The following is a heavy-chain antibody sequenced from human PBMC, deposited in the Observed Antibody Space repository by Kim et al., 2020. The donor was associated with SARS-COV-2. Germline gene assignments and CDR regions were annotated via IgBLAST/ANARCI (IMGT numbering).Heavy chain of an antibody. CDR3: AREGGMATGDY. J-gene: IGHJ4*02. V-gene: IGHV3-33*01. CDR1: GFTFSSYG. Sequence: GGSLRLSCAASGFTFSSYGMHWVRQAPGKGLEWVAVIWYDGSNKYYADSVKGRFTISRDNSKNTLYLQMNSLRAEDTAVYYCAREGGMATGDYWGQGSLVTVSS. D-gene: IGHD1-26*01. CDR2: IWYDGSNK.